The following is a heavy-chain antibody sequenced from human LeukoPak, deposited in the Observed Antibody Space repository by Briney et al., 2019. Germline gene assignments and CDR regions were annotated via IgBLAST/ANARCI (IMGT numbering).Heavy chain of an antibody. CDR1: GFNFSSYE. Sequence: RGSLRLSCAASGFNFSSYEMIWVRQAPEKGLEWISYISTSGSTIYYGDSVEGRFTISRDNAKNSLYLQMNSLRAEDTAVYYCGRGDYSSSWYLDHWGQGTLVTVSS. J-gene: IGHJ4*02. D-gene: IGHD6-13*01. CDR2: ISTSGSTI. CDR3: GRGDYSSSWYLDH. V-gene: IGHV3-48*03.